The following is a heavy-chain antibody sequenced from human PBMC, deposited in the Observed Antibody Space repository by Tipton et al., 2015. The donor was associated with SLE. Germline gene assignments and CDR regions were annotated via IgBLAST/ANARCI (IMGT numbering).Heavy chain of an antibody. D-gene: IGHD2-21*02. V-gene: IGHV3-49*04. CDR2: IRSKAYGGTT. CDR3: TPGDYYFDY. Sequence: VQLVQSGGGVVQPGRSLRLSCTASGFTFGDYAMSWVRQAPGKGLEWVGFIRSKAYGGTTEYAASVKGRFTISRDDSKSIAYLQMNSLKTEDTAVYYCTPGDYYFDYWGQGTLVTVSS. J-gene: IGHJ4*02. CDR1: GFTFGDYA.